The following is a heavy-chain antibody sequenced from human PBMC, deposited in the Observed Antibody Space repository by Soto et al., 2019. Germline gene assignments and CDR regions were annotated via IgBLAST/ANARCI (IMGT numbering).Heavy chain of an antibody. V-gene: IGHV1-46*01. D-gene: IGHD3-16*01. J-gene: IGHJ4*02. CDR1: GYTFVTYY. CDR2: INPRGGST. CDR3: ARDPWGGGY. Sequence: ASVKVSCKASGYTFVTYYMHWVRQAPGQGLEWMGIINPRGGSTNYAQKFQGRVTMTGDRSTSTVSLQLSSLRSEDTAVYYCARDPWGGGYWGQGTLVTVSS.